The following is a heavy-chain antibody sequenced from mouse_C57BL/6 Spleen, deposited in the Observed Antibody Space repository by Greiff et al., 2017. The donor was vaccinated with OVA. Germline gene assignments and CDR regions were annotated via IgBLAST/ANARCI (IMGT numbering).Heavy chain of an antibody. J-gene: IGHJ3*01. D-gene: IGHD1-1*01. CDR1: GFSLTSYG. V-gene: IGHV2-2*01. CDR2: IWSGGST. CDR3: ARKRGTTVVADFAY. Sequence: VQLVESGPGLVQPSQSLSITCTVSGFSLTSYGVHWVRQSPGKGLEWLGVIWSGGSTDYNAAFISRLSISKDNSKSQVFFKMNSLQADDTAIYYCARKRGTTVVADFAYWGQGTLVTVSA.